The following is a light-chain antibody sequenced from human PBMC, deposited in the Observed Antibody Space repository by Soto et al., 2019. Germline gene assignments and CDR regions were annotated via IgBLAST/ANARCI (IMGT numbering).Light chain of an antibody. CDR2: EVS. V-gene: IGLV2-14*01. J-gene: IGLJ2*01. CDR1: SSDVGDYNY. CDR3: ISYTSSSTHVV. Sequence: QSALTQPASVSGSPGQSITISCTGTSSDVGDYNYVSWYQQHPRKAPKLMIYEVSNRPSGVSNLFSGSKSGNTASLTISGLQDEDEADYYCISYTSSSTHVVFGGGTKLTVL.